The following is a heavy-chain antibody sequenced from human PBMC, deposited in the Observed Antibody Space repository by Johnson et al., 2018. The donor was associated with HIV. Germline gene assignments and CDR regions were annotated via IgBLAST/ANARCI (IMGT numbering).Heavy chain of an antibody. CDR2: IYSGGST. CDR3: AGANAAGTLGDAFDI. Sequence: LVESGGGLIQPGGSLRLSCAASGFTVSSNYMSWVRQAPGKGLEWVSVIYSGGSTYYADSVKGRFTISRDNAKNSLYLQMNRLRAEDTAVYYCAGANAAGTLGDAFDIWGQGTMVTVSS. CDR1: GFTVSSNY. J-gene: IGHJ3*02. V-gene: IGHV3-53*01. D-gene: IGHD6-13*01.